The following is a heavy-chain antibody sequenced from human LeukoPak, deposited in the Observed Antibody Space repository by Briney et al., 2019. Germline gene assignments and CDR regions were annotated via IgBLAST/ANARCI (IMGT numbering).Heavy chain of an antibody. V-gene: IGHV3-30*03. CDR2: ISFAGSHK. Sequence: GGSLRLSCAASGFTFSSYGMHWVRQAPGKGLEWLAVISFAGSHKFYADSVKGRFTISRDNSKNTLFLEMNSLRAEDTAVYYCASRGGYYFDNWGQGTLVTVSS. CDR3: ASRGGYYFDN. J-gene: IGHJ4*02. CDR1: GFTFSSYG. D-gene: IGHD5-24*01.